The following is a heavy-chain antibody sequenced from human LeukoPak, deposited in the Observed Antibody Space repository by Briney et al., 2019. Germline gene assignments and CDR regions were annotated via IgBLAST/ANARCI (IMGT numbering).Heavy chain of an antibody. CDR1: EFILSSYA. CDR2: ISGNGAHP. Sequence: GGSLRLSCEASEFILSSYAMSWVRQAPGKGLEWVSSISGNGAHPYYADSVRGRFTISRDFSRNAVYLQMSSLRVEDTAVYFCARVPDDPWSGYFFDCWGQGTLVTVSS. V-gene: IGHV3-23*01. D-gene: IGHD3-3*01. CDR3: ARVPDDPWSGYFFDC. J-gene: IGHJ4*02.